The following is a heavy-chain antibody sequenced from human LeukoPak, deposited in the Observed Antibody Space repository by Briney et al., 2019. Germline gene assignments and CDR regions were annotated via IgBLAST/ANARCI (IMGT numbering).Heavy chain of an antibody. J-gene: IGHJ4*02. V-gene: IGHV4-34*12. D-gene: IGHD5-24*01. CDR1: GESLNYYY. Sequence: PSDTLSLTCAVYGESLNYYYWSWIRQSPEKGLEWTGEVFDGKTTNYNPSLKSRVTISAVTSSNQFSLNLKSVTAADTAVYYCASGAWATRLHSWAQGTRVIVSS. CDR3: ASGAWATRLHS. CDR2: VFDGKTT.